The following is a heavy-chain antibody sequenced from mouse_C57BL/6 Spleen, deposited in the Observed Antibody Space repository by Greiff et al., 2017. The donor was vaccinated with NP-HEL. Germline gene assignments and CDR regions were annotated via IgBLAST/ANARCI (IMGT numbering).Heavy chain of an antibody. V-gene: IGHV1-82*01. CDR3: AREDGSSYLDWYFDV. J-gene: IGHJ1*03. D-gene: IGHD1-1*01. CDR1: GYAFSSSW. CDR2: IYPGDGDT. Sequence: VQLQQSGPELVKPGASVKISCKASGYAFSSSWMNWVKQRPGKGLEWIGRIYPGDGDTNYNGKFKGKATLTADKSSSTAYMQLSSLTSEDSAVYFCAREDGSSYLDWYFDVWGTGTTVTVSS.